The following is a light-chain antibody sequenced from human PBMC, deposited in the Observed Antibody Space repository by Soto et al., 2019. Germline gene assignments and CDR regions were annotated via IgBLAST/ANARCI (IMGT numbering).Light chain of an antibody. J-gene: IGKJ1*01. V-gene: IGKV3-15*01. CDR3: QQYNNWPGT. Sequence: EIVMTQSPVTLSVSPGERATLSCRASQSVSSNLAWYQQKPGQAPRLLIYGASTRATGLPARFSGSGSGTEFTLTISSLQSEDLAVYYCQQYNNWPGTFGQGTKVEIK. CDR2: GAS. CDR1: QSVSSN.